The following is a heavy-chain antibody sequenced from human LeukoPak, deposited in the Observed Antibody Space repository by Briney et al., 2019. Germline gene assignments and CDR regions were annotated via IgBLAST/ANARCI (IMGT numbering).Heavy chain of an antibody. J-gene: IGHJ4*02. CDR3: ARGSRPSLAYCGGDCYSAPDY. CDR1: GGSISSYH. V-gene: IGHV4-59*01. D-gene: IGHD2-21*02. Sequence: SETLSLTCTVSGGSISSYHWSWIRQPPGKGLEWIGYIYYSGSTNYNPSLKSRVTISVDTSKNQFSLKLSSVTAADTAVYYCARGSRPSLAYCGGDCYSAPDYWGQGTLVTVSS. CDR2: IYYSGST.